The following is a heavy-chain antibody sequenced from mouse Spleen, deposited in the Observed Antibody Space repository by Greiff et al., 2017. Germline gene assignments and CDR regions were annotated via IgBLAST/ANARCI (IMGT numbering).Heavy chain of an antibody. V-gene: IGHV1-80*01. D-gene: IGHD2-3*01. CDR2: IYPGDGDT. Sequence: VKVVESGAELVRPGSSVKISCKASGYAFSSYWMNWVKQRPGQGLEWIGQIYPGDGDTNYNGKFKGKATLTADKSSSTAYMQLSSLTSEDSAVYFCAKGGYYGFAYWGQGTLVTVSA. CDR3: AKGGYYGFAY. CDR1: GYAFSSYW. J-gene: IGHJ3*01.